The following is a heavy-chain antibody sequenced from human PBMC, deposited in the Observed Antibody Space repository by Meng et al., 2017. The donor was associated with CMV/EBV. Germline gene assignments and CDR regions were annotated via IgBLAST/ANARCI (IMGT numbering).Heavy chain of an antibody. CDR2: ISSSSSYI. J-gene: IGHJ4*02. Sequence: FTFSSYSMNLFRQAPGKGLEWVSSISSSSSYIYYADSVKGRFTISRDNAKNSLYLQMNSLRAEDTAVYYCARDAEYYDILTGHSYFDYWGQGTLVTVSS. D-gene: IGHD3-9*01. CDR1: FTFSSYS. CDR3: ARDAEYYDILTGHSYFDY. V-gene: IGHV3-21*01.